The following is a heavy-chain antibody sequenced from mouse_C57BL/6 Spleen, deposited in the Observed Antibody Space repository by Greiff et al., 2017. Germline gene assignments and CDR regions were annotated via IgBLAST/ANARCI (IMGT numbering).Heavy chain of an antibody. Sequence: QVQLQQCGAELMKPGASVKLSCKATGYTFTGYWIEWVKQRPGHGLEWIGEILPGSGSTNYNEKFKGKATFTADTSSNTAYMQLSSLTTEDSAIYYCARRIYYYGSSYLYAMDYWGQGTSVTVSS. CDR2: ILPGSGST. V-gene: IGHV1-9*01. J-gene: IGHJ4*01. CDR3: ARRIYYYGSSYLYAMDY. CDR1: GYTFTGYW. D-gene: IGHD1-1*01.